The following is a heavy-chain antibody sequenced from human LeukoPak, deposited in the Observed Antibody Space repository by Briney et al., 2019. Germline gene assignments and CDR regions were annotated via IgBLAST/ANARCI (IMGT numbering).Heavy chain of an antibody. V-gene: IGHV4-59*01. J-gene: IGHJ4*02. CDR3: AGGSSGSPYYFDY. D-gene: IGHD6-19*01. CDR1: GGSFSGYY. CDR2: IYYSGST. Sequence: SETLSLTCGVYGGSFSGYYWSWIRQPPGKGLEWIGYIYYSGSTNYNPSLKSRVTISVDTSKNQFSLKLSSVTAADTAVYYCAGGSSGSPYYFDYWGQGTLVTVSS.